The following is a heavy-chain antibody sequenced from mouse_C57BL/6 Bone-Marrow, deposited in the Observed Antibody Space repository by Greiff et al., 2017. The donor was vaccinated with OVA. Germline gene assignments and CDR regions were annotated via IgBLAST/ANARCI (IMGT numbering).Heavy chain of an antibody. V-gene: IGHV5-9*01. CDR1: GFTFSSYT. D-gene: IGHD1-1*01. CDR2: ISGGGGNT. J-gene: IGHJ1*03. CDR3: ANYYGSRYLGWYFDV. Sequence: EVQRVESGGGLVKPGGSLKLSCAASGFTFSSYTMSWVRQTPEKRLEWVATISGGGGNTYYPDSVKGRFTISRDNAKNTLYLQMSSLRSEDTALYYCANYYGSRYLGWYFDVWGTGTTVTVSS.